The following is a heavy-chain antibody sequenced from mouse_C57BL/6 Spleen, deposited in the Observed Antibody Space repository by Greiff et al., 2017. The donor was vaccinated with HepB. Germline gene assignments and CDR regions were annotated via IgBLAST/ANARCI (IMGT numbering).Heavy chain of an antibody. D-gene: IGHD2-2*01. CDR3: ARSPDYGNDVPWYFDD. CDR1: GYTFTSYW. CDR2: IHPNSGST. V-gene: IGHV1-64*01. Sequence: QVQLQQPGAELVKPGASVKLSCKASGYTFTSYWMHWVKQRPGQGLEWIGMIHPNSGSTNYNEKFKSKATLTVDKSSSTAYMQLSSLTSEDSAVYYCARSPDYGNDVPWYFDDWGTGTTVTVSS. J-gene: IGHJ1*03.